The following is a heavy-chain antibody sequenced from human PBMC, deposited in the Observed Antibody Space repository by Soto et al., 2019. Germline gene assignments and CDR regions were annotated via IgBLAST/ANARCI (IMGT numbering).Heavy chain of an antibody. J-gene: IGHJ6*02. V-gene: IGHV1-3*01. Sequence: ASVKVSCKASGYTFTSYAMHWVRQAPGQRLEWMGWINAGNGNTKYSQKFQGRVTITRDTSASTAYMELSSLKSEDTAVYYCARDYGDSVVGPSVCGMDVWGQVTTGTVSS. CDR1: GYTFTSYA. D-gene: IGHD2-2*01. CDR2: INAGNGNT. CDR3: ARDYGDSVVGPSVCGMDV.